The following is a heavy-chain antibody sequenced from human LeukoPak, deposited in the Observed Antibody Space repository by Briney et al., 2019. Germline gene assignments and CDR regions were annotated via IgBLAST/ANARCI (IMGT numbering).Heavy chain of an antibody. CDR2: ISYDGSNK. Sequence: PGGSLRLSCAASGFTFSSYGMHWVRQAPGKGLEWVAVISYDGSNKYYADSVKGRFTISRDNSKNTLYLQMNSLRAEDTAVYYCARVVAGYGDYGFDYWGQGTLVTVSS. V-gene: IGHV3-30*03. CDR3: ARVVAGYGDYGFDY. J-gene: IGHJ4*02. CDR1: GFTFSSYG. D-gene: IGHD4-17*01.